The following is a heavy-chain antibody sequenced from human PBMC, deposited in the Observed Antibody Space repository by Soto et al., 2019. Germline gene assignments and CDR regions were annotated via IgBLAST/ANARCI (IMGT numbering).Heavy chain of an antibody. Sequence: ASVKVSCKASGYTFTSYAMHWVRQAPGQRLEWMGWINAGNGNTKYSQKFQGRVTITRDTSASTAYMELSSLRSEDTAVYYCARDGTPLRYLDWLLDGDWFDPWGQGTLVTVSS. CDR1: GYTFTSYA. V-gene: IGHV1-3*01. D-gene: IGHD3-9*01. J-gene: IGHJ5*02. CDR3: ARDGTPLRYLDWLLDGDWFDP. CDR2: INAGNGNT.